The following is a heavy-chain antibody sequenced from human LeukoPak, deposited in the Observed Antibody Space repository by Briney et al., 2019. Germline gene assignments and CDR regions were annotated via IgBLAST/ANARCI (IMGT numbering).Heavy chain of an antibody. CDR2: ISAYNGDT. J-gene: IGHJ4*02. CDR3: ARASYYCARTTCYPGEY. CDR1: GYTFTTFG. D-gene: IGHD2-2*01. Sequence: ASVKVSCKASGYTFTTFGISWVRQAPGQGLEWVGWISAYNGDTNYAQKFQDRVTVTTDSSTSTVYMELRSLTSDDTAVYYCARASYYCARTTCYPGEYWGQGTLITVSS. V-gene: IGHV1-18*01.